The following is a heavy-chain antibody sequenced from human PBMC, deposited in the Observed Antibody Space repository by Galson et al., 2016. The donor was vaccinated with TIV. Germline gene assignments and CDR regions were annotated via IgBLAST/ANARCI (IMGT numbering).Heavy chain of an antibody. Sequence: SVKVSSKASGGIFRSQAISWVRQAPGQGLEWMGGIIAIFATVTYAQKFQHRLSITADESTSTSYVELNSLTSEDTAVYYCARAANYYDNWFDPWSQGTLVTVSS. CDR1: GGIFRSQA. D-gene: IGHD3-10*01. CDR3: ARAANYYDNWFDP. V-gene: IGHV1-69*13. CDR2: IIAIFATV. J-gene: IGHJ5*02.